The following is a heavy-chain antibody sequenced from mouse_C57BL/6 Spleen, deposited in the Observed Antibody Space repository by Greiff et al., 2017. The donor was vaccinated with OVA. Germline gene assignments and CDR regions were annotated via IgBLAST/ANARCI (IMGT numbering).Heavy chain of an antibody. CDR1: GYTFTSYW. D-gene: IGHD2-4*01. CDR3: ARGFYYDYDKDY. J-gene: IGHJ2*01. Sequence: VQLQQSGAELVMPGASVKLSCKASGYTFTSYWMHWVKQRPGQGLEWIGEIDPSDSYTNYNQKFKGKSTLTVDKSSSTAYMQLSSLTSEDSAVYYCARGFYYDYDKDYWGQGTTLTVSS. CDR2: IDPSDSYT. V-gene: IGHV1-69*01.